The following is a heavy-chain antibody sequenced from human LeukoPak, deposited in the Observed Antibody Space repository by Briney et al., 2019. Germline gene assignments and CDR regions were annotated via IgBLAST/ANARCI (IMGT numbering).Heavy chain of an antibody. D-gene: IGHD5-12*01. CDR2: IYKDENDK. J-gene: IGHJ4*02. CDR3: AKDVLVRGYSGYDWDY. CDR1: TFSFSSHG. Sequence: GGSLRLSCAASTFSFSSHGLYWVRQAPGKGLEWVAFIYKDENDKGYADSVKGRFTISRDNSNNMLYLQMNSLRADDAAVYYCAKDVLVRGYSGYDWDYWGQGTLVTVSS. V-gene: IGHV3-30*02.